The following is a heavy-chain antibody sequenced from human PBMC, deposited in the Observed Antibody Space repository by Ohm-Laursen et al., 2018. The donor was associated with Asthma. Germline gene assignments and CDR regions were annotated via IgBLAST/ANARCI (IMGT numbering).Heavy chain of an antibody. CDR1: GDSISSGNNY. Sequence: SQTLSLTCAVSGDSISSGNNYWSWIRQLPGKGLEWIGYIYYSGITYSNPSLRSRVSISVDTSKNQFSLKLSPVTAADTAVYYCARGTFYYESTGYYFFDHWDQGALVTVSS. D-gene: IGHD3-22*01. V-gene: IGHV4-31*11. CDR2: IYYSGIT. CDR3: ARGTFYYESTGYYFFDH. J-gene: IGHJ4*02.